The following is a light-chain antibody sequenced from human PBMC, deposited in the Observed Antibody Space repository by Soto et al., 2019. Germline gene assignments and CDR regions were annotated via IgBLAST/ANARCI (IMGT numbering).Light chain of an antibody. CDR2: NDN. J-gene: IGLJ2*01. CDR1: SSNIGSSS. Sequence: QSVLTQPPSTSGTPGQRVTISCSGSSSNIGSSSVNWYQQLPGAAPKLLIYNDNKRPSGVPDRFSGSKSGTSASLAISGLQSEDEADYYCAAWDDSLKGVVFGGGTKVTVL. V-gene: IGLV1-44*01. CDR3: AAWDDSLKGVV.